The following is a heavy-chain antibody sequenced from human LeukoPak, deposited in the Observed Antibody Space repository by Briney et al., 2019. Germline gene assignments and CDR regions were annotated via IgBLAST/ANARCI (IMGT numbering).Heavy chain of an antibody. J-gene: IGHJ6*03. D-gene: IGHD7-27*01. Sequence: GASVKVSCKASGYTFTGYYMHWVRQVPGQGLEWMGWINPNSGGTNYAQKFQGRVTMTRDTSISTAYMELSRLRSDDTAVYYCAREPCCQADLGCYYYMDVWGKGTTVTVSS. V-gene: IGHV1-2*02. CDR1: GYTFTGYY. CDR2: INPNSGGT. CDR3: AREPCCQADLGCYYYMDV.